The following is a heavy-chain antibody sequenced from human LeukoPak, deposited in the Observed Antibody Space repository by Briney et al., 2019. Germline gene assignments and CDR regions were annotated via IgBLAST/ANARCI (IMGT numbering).Heavy chain of an antibody. Sequence: ASVKVSCKVSGYILTELSIHWVRQAPGKGLEWMGGVNPEDGETIYAQKFQGRVTMTEDTPIDTTYMEVSSLRSDDTAVYFCAIAQNWKAGWFDPWGQGTLVTVSS. CDR3: AIAQNWKAGWFDP. CDR2: VNPEDGET. CDR1: GYILTELS. J-gene: IGHJ5*02. D-gene: IGHD1-1*01. V-gene: IGHV1-24*01.